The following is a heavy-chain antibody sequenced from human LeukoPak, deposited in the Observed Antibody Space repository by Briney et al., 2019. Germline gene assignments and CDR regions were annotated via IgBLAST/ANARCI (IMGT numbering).Heavy chain of an antibody. CDR1: GGSFSGYY. CDR3: ARAARRGYSSSWYLGY. J-gene: IGHJ4*02. CDR2: INHSGST. Sequence: PSETLSLTCAVYGGSFYGGSFSGYYWSWIRQPPGKGLEWIGEINHSGSTNYNPSLKSRVTISVGTSKNQFSLKLSSVTAADTAVYYCARAARRGYSSSWYLGYWGQGTLVTVSS. V-gene: IGHV4-34*01. D-gene: IGHD6-13*01.